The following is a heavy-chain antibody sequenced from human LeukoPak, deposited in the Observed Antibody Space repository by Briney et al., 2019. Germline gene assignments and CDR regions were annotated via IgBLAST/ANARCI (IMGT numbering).Heavy chain of an antibody. CDR2: IYYSGST. D-gene: IGHD3-3*01. CDR3: ARGLDFWSGSDY. J-gene: IGHJ4*02. Sequence: SETLSLTCTVSGGSISSYYWSWIRQPPGKGLEWIGYIYYSGSTNYNPSLKSRVTISVDTSKNQFSLKLSSVTAADTAVYYCARGLDFWSGSDYWGQGTLVTVSS. V-gene: IGHV4-59*01. CDR1: GGSISSYY.